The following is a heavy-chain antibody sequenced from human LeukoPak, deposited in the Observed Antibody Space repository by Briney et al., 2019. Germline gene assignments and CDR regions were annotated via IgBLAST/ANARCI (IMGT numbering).Heavy chain of an antibody. V-gene: IGHV4-59*08. D-gene: IGHD3-3*01. CDR1: RDSIRSYC. CDR3: ARQTYDGYFDY. CDR2: IYNSGST. Sequence: PSETLSLTCIVSRDSIRSYCWSWIRQPPEKGLEWIGNIYNSGSTKYNPSLKTRVTISLDTSNNQFSLRLNSVTAADTAVYYCARQTYDGYFDYWGQGTLVTVSS. J-gene: IGHJ4*02.